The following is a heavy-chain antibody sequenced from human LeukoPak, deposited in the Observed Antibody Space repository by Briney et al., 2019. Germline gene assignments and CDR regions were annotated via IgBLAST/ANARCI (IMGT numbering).Heavy chain of an antibody. CDR2: INPKSGST. D-gene: IGHD5-24*01. Sequence: ASVRVSCKAFGYTFTGYYIHWVRRAPGQGLQWMGWINPKSGSTKFQDHFQGRFSLTRDTSINTAYMDVTRLRFDDTAIYYCATAPRPSIKRAFINGQIFDYYYGMDVWGQGTTVIVAS. V-gene: IGHV1-2*02. CDR3: ATAPRPSIKRAFINGQIFDYYYGMDV. CDR1: GYTFTGYY. J-gene: IGHJ6*02.